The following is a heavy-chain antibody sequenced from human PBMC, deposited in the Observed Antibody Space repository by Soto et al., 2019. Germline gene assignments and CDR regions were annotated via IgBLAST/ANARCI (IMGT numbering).Heavy chain of an antibody. D-gene: IGHD5-12*01. J-gene: IGHJ6*02. Sequence: ASVKVSCKASGYTFTGYYMHWVRQAPGQGLEWMGWINPNSGGTNYAQKFQGWVTMTRDTSISTAYMELSRLRSDDTAVYYCARSLLFSGYDRFRGMDGWGQAPTVTVFS. CDR1: GYTFTGYY. CDR3: ARSLLFSGYDRFRGMDG. CDR2: INPNSGGT. V-gene: IGHV1-2*04.